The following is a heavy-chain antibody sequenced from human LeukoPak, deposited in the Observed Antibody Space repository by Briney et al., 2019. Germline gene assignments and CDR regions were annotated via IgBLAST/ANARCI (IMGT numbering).Heavy chain of an antibody. CDR3: ARGLPYYFDY. CDR1: GGSLSSYY. CDR2: IYYSGST. J-gene: IGHJ4*02. V-gene: IGHV4-59*01. Sequence: PSETLSLTCTVSGGSLSSYYWSWIRQPPGKGLEWIGYIYYSGSTNYNPSLKSRVTISVDTSKNQFSLKLSSVTAADTAVYYCARGLPYYFDYWGQGTLVTVSS.